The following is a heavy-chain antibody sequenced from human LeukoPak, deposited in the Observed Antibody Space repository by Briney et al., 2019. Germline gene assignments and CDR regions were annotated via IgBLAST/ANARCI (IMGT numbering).Heavy chain of an antibody. D-gene: IGHD2-15*01. CDR2: IYYSGST. CDR1: GGSVSSASYY. CDR3: AREVFGGSVDFDY. Sequence: SETLSLTCTVSGGSVSSASYYWSWILQPPGRGLEWIGFIYYSGSTNYNPSLKSRVTISVDTSKNPFSLKLTSVTAADTAVYYCAREVFGGSVDFDYWGQGTLVTVSS. J-gene: IGHJ4*02. V-gene: IGHV4-61*01.